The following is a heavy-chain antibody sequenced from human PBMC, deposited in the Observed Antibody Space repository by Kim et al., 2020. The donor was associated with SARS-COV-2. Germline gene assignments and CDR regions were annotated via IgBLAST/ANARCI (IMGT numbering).Heavy chain of an antibody. J-gene: IGHJ4*02. D-gene: IGHD3-22*01. CDR1: GGSISSSSYY. V-gene: IGHV4-39*01. CDR2: IYYSGST. CDR3: ARHWKDYYYDMSLDY. Sequence: SETLSLTCTVSGGSISSSSYYWGWIRQPPGKGLEWIGSIYYSGSTYYNPSLKSRVTISVDTSKNQFSLKLSSVTAADTAVYYCARHWKDYYYDMSLDYWGQGTLVTVSS.